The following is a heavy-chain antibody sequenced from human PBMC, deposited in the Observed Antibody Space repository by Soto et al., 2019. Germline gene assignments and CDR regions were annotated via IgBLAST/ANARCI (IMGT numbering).Heavy chain of an antibody. V-gene: IGHV3-7*05. CDR2: INRDGSKK. J-gene: IGHJ3*02. Sequence: EVQLEESGGDLVQPGGSLRLSCAASGFTLSAYWMTWVRQAPGKGLEWVANINRDGSKKSYLDSVRGRFTISRDNVGNSLYIQKDSLRADDTALFYCARDVSPGSSSVYLDAFDIWGQGTMVTVSS. D-gene: IGHD6-13*01. CDR1: GFTLSAYW. CDR3: ARDVSPGSSSVYLDAFDI.